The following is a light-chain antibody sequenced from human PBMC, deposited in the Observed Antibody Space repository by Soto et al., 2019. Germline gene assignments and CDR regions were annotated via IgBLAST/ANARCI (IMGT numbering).Light chain of an antibody. CDR1: SSDVGGYKY. Sequence: QSVLTQPPSASGSPGQSVTISCTGTSSDVGGYKYVSWYQQYPGKAPELLIYEVSKRPSGVPDRFSGSRSGNTASLTVSGLQAEDEADYYCSSYVGSNDFYVFGTGTKVTVL. CDR2: EVS. J-gene: IGLJ1*01. V-gene: IGLV2-8*01. CDR3: SSYVGSNDFYV.